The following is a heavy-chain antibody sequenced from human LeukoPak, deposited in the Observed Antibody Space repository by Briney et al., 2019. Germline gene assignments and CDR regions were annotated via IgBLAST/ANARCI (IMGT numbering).Heavy chain of an antibody. J-gene: IGHJ4*02. CDR2: ISGSGGST. D-gene: IGHD3-10*01. CDR1: GFTFSSYA. Sequence: GGSLRLSCAASGFTFSSYAMSWVRQAPGKGLEWVSAISGSGGSTYYADSVKGRFTISRDNSKNTLYLQMNSLRAEDTAVYYCARDEQAYYGSGSQIDYWGQGTLVTVSS. CDR3: ARDEQAYYGSGSQIDY. V-gene: IGHV3-23*01.